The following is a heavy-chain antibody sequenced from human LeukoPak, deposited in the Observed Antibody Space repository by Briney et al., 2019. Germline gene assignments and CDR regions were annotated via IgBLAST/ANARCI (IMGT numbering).Heavy chain of an antibody. V-gene: IGHV4-39*01. CDR3: ARRERGLFDY. CDR1: GGSISSSSYY. Sequence: PSETLSLTCTVSGGSISSSSYYWGWIRQPPGKGLEWIGSIYYSGSTYYNPSLKSRVTISVDTSKNQFSLKLSSVTAADTAVNYCARRERGLFDYWGQGTLVTVSS. CDR2: IYYSGST. J-gene: IGHJ4*02.